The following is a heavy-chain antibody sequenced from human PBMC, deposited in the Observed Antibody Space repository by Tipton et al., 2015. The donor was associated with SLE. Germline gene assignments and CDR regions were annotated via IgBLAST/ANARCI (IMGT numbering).Heavy chain of an antibody. V-gene: IGHV4-31*02. Sequence: LRLSCTVSGGSISSGGYYWSWIRQHPGKGLEWIGYIYYSGSTYYNPSLKSRVTISVDTAKNQFSLKLSSVTAADTAVYYCASRSSARTIYYYMDVWGKGITVTVSS. D-gene: IGHD2-2*01. CDR1: GGSISSGGYY. CDR3: ASRSSARTIYYYMDV. CDR2: IYYSGST. J-gene: IGHJ6*03.